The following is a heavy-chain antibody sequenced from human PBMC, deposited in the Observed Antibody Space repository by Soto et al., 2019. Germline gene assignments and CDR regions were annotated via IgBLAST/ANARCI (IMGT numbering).Heavy chain of an antibody. J-gene: IGHJ4*02. V-gene: IGHV3-30*18. D-gene: IGHD4-17*01. CDR1: GFSFSTYA. Sequence: GGSLRLSCAASGFSFSTYAMYWVRQAPGKGLEWVSVISYDGRSKYYGEAMKGRFTMSRDNSKNTLYLQMNSLRAEDTAVYYCAKGGLKVTTSYYDSWGQGTVVTVSS. CDR2: ISYDGRSK. CDR3: AKGGLKVTTSYYDS.